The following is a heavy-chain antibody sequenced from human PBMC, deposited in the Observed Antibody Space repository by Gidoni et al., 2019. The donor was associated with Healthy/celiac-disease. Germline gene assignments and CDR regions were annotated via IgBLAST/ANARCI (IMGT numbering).Heavy chain of an antibody. Sequence: PGRSLRLSCAASGFTFSSYAMHWVRQAPGKGREWVAVISYDGSNKYYADSVKGRFTISRDNSKNTLYLQMNSLRAEDTAVYYCARVSGIAVADHAFDIWGQGTMVTVSS. J-gene: IGHJ3*02. D-gene: IGHD6-19*01. CDR3: ARVSGIAVADHAFDI. CDR1: GFTFSSYA. V-gene: IGHV3-30-3*01. CDR2: ISYDGSNK.